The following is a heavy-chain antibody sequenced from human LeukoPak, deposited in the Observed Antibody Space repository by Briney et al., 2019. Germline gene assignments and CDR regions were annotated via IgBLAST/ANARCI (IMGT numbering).Heavy chain of an antibody. J-gene: IGHJ6*04. Sequence: GGPLRLPCAASGFTFSSYEMNWVRQAPGKGLEWVSYISSSGSPIYYADSVKGRFTISRDNAKNSLYLQMNSLRAEDTAVYYCAELGITMIGGVWGKGTTVTISS. V-gene: IGHV3-48*03. CDR3: AELGITMIGGV. CDR1: GFTFSSYE. D-gene: IGHD3-10*02. CDR2: ISSSGSPI.